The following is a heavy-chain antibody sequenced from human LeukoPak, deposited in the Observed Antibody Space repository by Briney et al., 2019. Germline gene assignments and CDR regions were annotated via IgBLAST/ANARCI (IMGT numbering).Heavy chain of an antibody. Sequence: GASVKVSCKASGGTFSSYAISWVRQAHGQGLEWMGGIIPIFGTANYAQKFQGRVTITTDESTSTAYMELSSLRSEDTAVYYCARGGAAAGYDAFDIWGQGTMVTVSS. CDR2: IIPIFGTA. J-gene: IGHJ3*02. D-gene: IGHD6-13*01. CDR1: GGTFSSYA. V-gene: IGHV1-69*05. CDR3: ARGGAAAGYDAFDI.